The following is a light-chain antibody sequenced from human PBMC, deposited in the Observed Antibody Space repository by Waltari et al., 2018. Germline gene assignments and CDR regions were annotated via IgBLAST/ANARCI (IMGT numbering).Light chain of an antibody. J-gene: IGLJ2*01. CDR3: GAWDDSLNGRV. V-gene: IGLV1-44*01. CDR1: SSNIGNNN. CDR2: FTT. Sequence: QSVLTQPPSVSGTPGQSVTISCSGSSSNIGNNNVNWYQQFPGAAPTLLLSFTTQRPSGVPDRFSGSKSGTSASLAISRLQSEDEADYYCGAWDDSLNGRVFGGGTKLTVL.